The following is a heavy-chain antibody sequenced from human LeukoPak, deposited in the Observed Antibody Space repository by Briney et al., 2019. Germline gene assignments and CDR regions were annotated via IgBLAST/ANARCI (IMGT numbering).Heavy chain of an antibody. CDR2: IYPGDSDT. D-gene: IGHD6-13*01. CDR1: GYSFTSNW. CDR3: ARRPPGYSSSWSRNPGTFDI. J-gene: IGHJ3*02. Sequence: SGESLKISCKGSGYSFTSNWIGWVRPMPGKGLEWMGIIYPGDSDTRYSPSFQGQVTISADKSISTAYLQWSSLKASDTAMYYCARRPPGYSSSWSRNPGTFDIWGQGTMVTVSS. V-gene: IGHV5-51*01.